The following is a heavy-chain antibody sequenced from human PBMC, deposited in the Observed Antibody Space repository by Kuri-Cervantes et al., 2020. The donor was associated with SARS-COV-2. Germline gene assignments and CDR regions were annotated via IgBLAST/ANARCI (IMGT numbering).Heavy chain of an antibody. V-gene: IGHV4-59*02. Sequence: SDTLSLTCSVSGGSASSYYWSWIRQPPGKGLEWIGYISDSGNTDYNPSLRSRVSMSIQMSKKQFSLSLRSATAADTAVYYCARDRHDYCDYLGFYYYYGMTIWTKGITATVSS. J-gene: IGHJ6*04. CDR1: GGSASSYY. D-gene: IGHD4-17*01. CDR3: ARDRHDYCDYLGFYYYYGMTI. CDR2: ISDSGNT.